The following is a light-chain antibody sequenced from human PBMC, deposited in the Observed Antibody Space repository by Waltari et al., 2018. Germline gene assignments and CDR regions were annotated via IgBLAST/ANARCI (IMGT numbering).Light chain of an antibody. V-gene: IGKV3-20*01. J-gene: IGKJ2*01. Sequence: EIVLTQSPGTLSLFPGERATLSCRASQSVSSNYLAWYQQKPGQAPRLLIHDASSRATGIPDRFSGSGSGTDFTLTISGLGPEDFAVYFCQHYSSAPNTVGQGTRLEIK. CDR1: QSVSSNY. CDR2: DAS. CDR3: QHYSSAPNT.